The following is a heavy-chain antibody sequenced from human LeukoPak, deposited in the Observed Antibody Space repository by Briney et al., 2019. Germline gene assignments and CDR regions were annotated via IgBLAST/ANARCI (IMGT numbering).Heavy chain of an antibody. Sequence: GGSLRLSCAASGFTFSSYAMSWARQAPGKGLEWVSAISGSGGSTYYADSVKGRFTISRDSAKDSLYLQMHSLRAEDTAVYYCVRDNPRCCGVIPANIDDYWGQGTLVTVSS. D-gene: IGHD2-15*01. J-gene: IGHJ4*02. CDR1: GFTFSSYA. CDR2: ISGSGGST. V-gene: IGHV3-23*01. CDR3: VRDNPRCCGVIPANIDDY.